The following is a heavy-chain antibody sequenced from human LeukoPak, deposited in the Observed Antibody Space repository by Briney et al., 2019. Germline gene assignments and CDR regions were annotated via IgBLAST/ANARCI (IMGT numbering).Heavy chain of an antibody. J-gene: IGHJ4*02. CDR3: TRSHLDGFGGPLDY. CDR1: GGTFSSFS. V-gene: IGHV1-69*06. D-gene: IGHD3-10*01. CDR2: IIPIFGSS. Sequence: PGASVKVSCKASGGTFSSFSISWVRQAPGQGLEWMGGIIPIFGSSKYAQKFQGRVTITADKSTSTAYMELSSLRSEDTAVYYCTRSHLDGFGGPLDYWGQGTLVTVSS.